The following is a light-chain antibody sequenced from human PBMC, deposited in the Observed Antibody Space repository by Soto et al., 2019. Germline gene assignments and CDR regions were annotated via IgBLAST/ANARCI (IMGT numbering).Light chain of an antibody. CDR1: QSISSTY. CDR2: GTY. CDR3: QQYGTSPPVYT. V-gene: IGKV3-20*01. Sequence: EIVLTQSPGTLSLSPGERATLSCRTSQSISSTYLAWYQQRPGQAPRLLIYGTYSRATGIPDRFSGSGSGRDFTFTIGSLELEYFAVYSCQQYGTSPPVYTFGPGPRLEIK. J-gene: IGKJ2*01.